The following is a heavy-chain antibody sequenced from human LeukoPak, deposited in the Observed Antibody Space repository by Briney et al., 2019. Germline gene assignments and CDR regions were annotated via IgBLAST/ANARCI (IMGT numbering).Heavy chain of an antibody. D-gene: IGHD5-18*01. Sequence: PGGSLRLSCAAAGFTFSSHGMSWVRQGPGKGLEWVSLISASGGSTYYADSVKGRFTISRDNSKNTVYLQMNSLRAEDTALYYCAKDIQGANWGQGTLVTVSS. CDR2: ISASGGST. V-gene: IGHV3-23*01. CDR1: GFTFSSHG. J-gene: IGHJ4*02. CDR3: AKDIQGAN.